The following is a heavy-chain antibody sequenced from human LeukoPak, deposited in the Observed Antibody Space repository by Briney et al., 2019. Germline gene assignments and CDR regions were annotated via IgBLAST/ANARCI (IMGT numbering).Heavy chain of an antibody. CDR1: GYTFTSYG. J-gene: IGHJ4*02. CDR2: ISAYNGNT. Sequence: GASVKVSCKASGYTFTSYGISWVRQAPGQGLEWMGWISAYNGNTNYAQKLQGRVTMTTDTSTSTAYMELRSLRSDDPAVYYCAREGTYSGSYPIDYWGQGTLVTVSS. CDR3: AREGTYSGSYPIDY. D-gene: IGHD1-26*01. V-gene: IGHV1-18*01.